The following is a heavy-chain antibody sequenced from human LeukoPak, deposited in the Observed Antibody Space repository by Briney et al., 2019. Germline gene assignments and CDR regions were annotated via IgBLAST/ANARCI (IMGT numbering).Heavy chain of an antibody. CDR2: IYYSGSS. Sequence: SETLSLTCTVSGGSISSSSYYWGWIRQPPGEGLEWIGGIYYSGSSYYNPSLESRVTISVDTSKNQFSLKLSSVTAADTAVYYCAREITWHMDVWGKGTTVTVSS. CDR3: AREITWHMDV. J-gene: IGHJ6*03. V-gene: IGHV4-39*07. D-gene: IGHD1-14*01. CDR1: GGSISSSSYY.